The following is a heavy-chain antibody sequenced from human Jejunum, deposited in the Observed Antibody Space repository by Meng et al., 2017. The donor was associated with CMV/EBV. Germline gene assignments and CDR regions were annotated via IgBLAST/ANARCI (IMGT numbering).Heavy chain of an antibody. CDR3: SRGADAYKSGRS. CDR1: GGSIGNYY. D-gene: IGHD5-24*01. Sequence: GQRQESGPGLVKPSETLSLTCTVTGGSIGNYYWGWIRQTPGKGLEWIGEIHPSGSTYYNPSLNSRVTMSVDTSKNQFSLNRRSVTAADTAVYYCSRGADAYKSGRSWGQGTLVTVSS. CDR2: IHPSGST. V-gene: IGHV4-59*04. J-gene: IGHJ5*02.